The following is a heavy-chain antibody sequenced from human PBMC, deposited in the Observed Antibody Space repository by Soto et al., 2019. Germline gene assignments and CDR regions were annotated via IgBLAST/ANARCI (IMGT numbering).Heavy chain of an antibody. J-gene: IGHJ4*02. CDR3: ARGGQDLATIGSFDY. CDR1: GYTFTNDY. D-gene: IGHD3-16*01. V-gene: IGHV1-46*01. CDR2: IHYSGATP. Sequence: QVQLVQSGAEVKRPGASVKVSCKASGYTFTNDYMHWVRQAPGQGLEWMGVIHYSGATPTYAQKFQGRVTMARDTSTSTVSVELSSLPSDDTAVYSCARGGQDLATIGSFDYWCQGTLVTVYS.